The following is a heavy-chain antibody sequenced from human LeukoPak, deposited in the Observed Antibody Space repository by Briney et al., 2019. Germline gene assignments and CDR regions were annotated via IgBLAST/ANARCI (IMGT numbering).Heavy chain of an antibody. Sequence: SETLSLTCTVSSGAISTSHWLSWVRQPPGKGLEWIGEIYGSGNTNYNPSLKSRVTISEDKSKNQFSLNLSSVTAADTAVYYCAGPDRHSTGWRTDYWGQGTLVTVSS. CDR3: AGPDRHSTGWRTDY. CDR1: SGAISTSHW. V-gene: IGHV4-4*02. J-gene: IGHJ4*02. D-gene: IGHD6-19*01. CDR2: IYGSGNT.